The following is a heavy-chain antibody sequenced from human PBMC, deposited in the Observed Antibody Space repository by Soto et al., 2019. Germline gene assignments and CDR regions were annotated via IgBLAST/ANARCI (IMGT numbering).Heavy chain of an antibody. CDR3: ASGTSKAAMGV. J-gene: IGHJ6*02. V-gene: IGHV6-1*01. D-gene: IGHD1-7*01. CDR1: GDSVSSDTSA. CDR2: TLYRSKWSF. Sequence: SQTLSLTCAISGDSVSSDTSAWNWFRQSPSRGLEWLGRTLYRSKWSFDYAVSVRSRITINPDTSKNQFSLQLNSVTPEDTAFYYCASGTSKAAMGVWGQGTSVTLSS.